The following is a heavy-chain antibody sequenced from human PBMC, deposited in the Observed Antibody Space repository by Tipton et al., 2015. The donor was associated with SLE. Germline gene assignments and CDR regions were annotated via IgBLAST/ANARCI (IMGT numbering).Heavy chain of an antibody. V-gene: IGHV3-23*01. CDR2: ISGSGGRI. J-gene: IGHJ4*02. CDR1: GFTFSSYA. CDR3: ARDRGDFYGRGYFDY. D-gene: IGHD3-3*01. Sequence: SLRLSCAASGFTFSSYAMSWVRQAPGKGLEWVSSISGSGGRIYYADSVKGRFTISRDNSKNTLYLQMNSLRAEDTAVYYCARDRGDFYGRGYFDYWGQGTLVTVSS.